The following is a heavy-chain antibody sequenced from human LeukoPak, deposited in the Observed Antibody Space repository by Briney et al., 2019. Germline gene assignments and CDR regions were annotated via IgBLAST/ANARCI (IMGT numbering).Heavy chain of an antibody. J-gene: IGHJ4*02. CDR2: INRDGSSS. Sequence: GGSLRLSCAASGFTLSTYWMHWLRQAPGEGLVWVSRINRDGSSSAYADSVKGRFTISRDNAKNTLSLQMNSLRAEDTAVYYCARDPDSYHSGAYYSFFDYWGQGILVTVSS. CDR3: ARDPDSYHSGAYYSFFDY. D-gene: IGHD3-22*01. V-gene: IGHV3-74*01. CDR1: GFTLSTYW.